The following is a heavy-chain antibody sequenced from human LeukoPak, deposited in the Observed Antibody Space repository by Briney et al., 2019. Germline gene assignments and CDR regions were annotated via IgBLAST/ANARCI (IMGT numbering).Heavy chain of an antibody. CDR3: ARKVAGAALFDS. CDR1: GFTFSSYA. CDR2: ISSSGGVT. D-gene: IGHD6-19*01. V-gene: IGHV3-23*01. Sequence: GESLRLSCAASGFTFSSYAMSWVRQAPVKGLEWVSGISSSGGVTPHADSVKGRFTISRDNSKNTEYLQMNSLRVEDTAIYYCARKVAGAALFDSWGQGTLVTVPS. J-gene: IGHJ4*02.